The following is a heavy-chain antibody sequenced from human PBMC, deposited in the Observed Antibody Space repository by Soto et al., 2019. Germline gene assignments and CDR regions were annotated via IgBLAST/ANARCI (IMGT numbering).Heavy chain of an antibody. V-gene: IGHV1-69*01. CDR1: GGTFSSYA. J-gene: IGHJ6*02. CDR3: ARYGQLELLKTYYYYGMDV. Sequence: QVQLVQSGAEVKKPGSSVKVSCKASGGTFSSYAISWVRQAPGQGLEWMGGIIPVIGTANYAQKFQGRVTITADESTSTAYMELSSLRSEDTAVYYCARYGQLELLKTYYYYGMDVLGQGTTVTVSS. CDR2: IIPVIGTA. D-gene: IGHD1-1*01.